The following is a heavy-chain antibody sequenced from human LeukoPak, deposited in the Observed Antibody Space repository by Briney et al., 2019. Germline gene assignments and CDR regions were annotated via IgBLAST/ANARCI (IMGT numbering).Heavy chain of an antibody. CDR2: IYSDGST. CDR1: GFIVSSNY. D-gene: IGHD3-22*01. V-gene: IGHV3-66*01. Sequence: PGGSLRLSCAASGFIVSSNYMSWVRQAPGKGLEWISVIYSDGSTSYADSVKGRFIISRDNSKNTLFLRMNSLRAEDTAVYYCAGDAPYYYDSSGYRLSYFDYWGQGTLVTVSS. J-gene: IGHJ4*02. CDR3: AGDAPYYYDSSGYRLSYFDY.